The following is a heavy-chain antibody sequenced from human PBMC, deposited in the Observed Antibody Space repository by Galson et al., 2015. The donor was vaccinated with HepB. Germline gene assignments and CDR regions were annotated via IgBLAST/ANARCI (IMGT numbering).Heavy chain of an antibody. Sequence: SETLSLTCTVSGGSISTAFYYWGWVRQFPGKGLQWIGSIFYSGTTKYNPSLKSRVTISVDTSRNQFSLKLSSVAASDTAFYYCARHPVEDYAASTFDFWGRGTLVTVSS. CDR3: ARHPVEDYAASTFDF. J-gene: IGHJ5*01. D-gene: IGHD4/OR15-4a*01. CDR2: IFYSGTT. CDR1: GGSISTAFYY. V-gene: IGHV4-39*01.